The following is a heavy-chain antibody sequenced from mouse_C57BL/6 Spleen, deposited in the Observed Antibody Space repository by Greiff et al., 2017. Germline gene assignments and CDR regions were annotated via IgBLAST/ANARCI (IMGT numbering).Heavy chain of an antibody. Sequence: VQLQQSGPELVKPGASVKISCKASGYSFTGYYMNWVKQSPEKSLEWIGEINPSTGGTTYNQKFKAKATLTVDKSSSTAYMQLKSLTSEDSAVYYCARSRELGTGYFDYWGQGTTLTVSS. V-gene: IGHV1-42*01. CDR1: GYSFTGYY. CDR3: ARSRELGTGYFDY. D-gene: IGHD4-1*01. CDR2: INPSTGGT. J-gene: IGHJ2*01.